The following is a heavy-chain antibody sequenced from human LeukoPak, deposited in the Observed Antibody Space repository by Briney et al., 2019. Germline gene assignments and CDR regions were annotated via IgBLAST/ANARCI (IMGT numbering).Heavy chain of an antibody. CDR3: ARSSSDYYYYYMHV. CDR1: GFTCSDYY. V-gene: IGHV3-11*04. J-gene: IGHJ6*03. Sequence: GGYLRRSCAASGFTCSDYYMSWIRQAPGKGLEGVSYISSSGSTIHSADSVKGRFTLSRKNAKNSLYLQMNSLRAEDTAVYYCARSSSDYYYYYMHVWGKGTTVTVSS. CDR2: ISSSGSTI. D-gene: IGHD6-6*01.